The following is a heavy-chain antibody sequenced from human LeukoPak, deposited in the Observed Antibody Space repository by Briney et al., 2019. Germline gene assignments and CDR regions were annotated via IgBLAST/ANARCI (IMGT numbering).Heavy chain of an antibody. CDR1: GFTFSSYA. V-gene: IGHV3-23*01. Sequence: GESLRLSCAASGFTFSSYAMSWVRQAPGKGLEWVSAISGSGGSTYYADSVKGRFTISRDNSKNTLYLQMNSLRAEDTAVYYCAKRLRRSGWYDFDYWGQGTLVTVSS. J-gene: IGHJ4*02. CDR2: ISGSGGST. D-gene: IGHD6-19*01. CDR3: AKRLRRSGWYDFDY.